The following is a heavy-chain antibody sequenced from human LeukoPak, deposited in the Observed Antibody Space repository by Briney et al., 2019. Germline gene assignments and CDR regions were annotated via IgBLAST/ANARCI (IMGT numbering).Heavy chain of an antibody. CDR2: IIPIFGTA. Sequence: GASVKVSCKASGGTFSSYAISWVRQAPGQGLEWMGGIIPIFGTANYAQKFQGRVTITADESTSTAYMELSSLRSEDTAVYYCARDRGIDYYDSRPAHHFDYWGQGTLVTVSS. D-gene: IGHD3-22*01. CDR3: ARDRGIDYYDSRPAHHFDY. J-gene: IGHJ4*02. V-gene: IGHV1-69*13. CDR1: GGTFSSYA.